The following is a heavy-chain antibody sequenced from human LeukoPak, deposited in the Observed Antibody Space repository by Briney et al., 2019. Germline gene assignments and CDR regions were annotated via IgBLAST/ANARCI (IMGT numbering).Heavy chain of an antibody. CDR2: IRAKAYGGTA. V-gene: IGHV3-49*04. CDR1: GFNFGDFP. CDR3: TRGSGRFEY. Sequence: PGGSLRLSCSTSGFNFGDFPMAWVRQAPGKGLEWVGYIRAKAYGGTAEYGPSVKGRFFVSRDDAKGIAYLQMNSLKSEGTAVYYCTRGSGRFEYWGQGTLVSVSS. D-gene: IGHD1-26*01. J-gene: IGHJ4*02.